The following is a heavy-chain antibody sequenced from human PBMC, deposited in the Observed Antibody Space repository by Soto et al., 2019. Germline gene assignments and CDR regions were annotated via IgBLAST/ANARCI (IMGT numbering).Heavy chain of an antibody. V-gene: IGHV1-18*04. CDR1: GYTFTSYG. CDR3: ARGRIRDQGFLEWLPSPYYYYGMDV. CDR2: ISAYNGNT. D-gene: IGHD3-3*01. Sequence: QVQLVQSGAEVKKPGASVKVSCKASGYTFTSYGISWVRQAPGQGLEWMGWISAYNGNTNYAQKLQGRVTMTTDTSTSTAYMELRSLRSDDTAVYYCARGRIRDQGFLEWLPSPYYYYGMDVWGQGTTVTVSS. J-gene: IGHJ6*02.